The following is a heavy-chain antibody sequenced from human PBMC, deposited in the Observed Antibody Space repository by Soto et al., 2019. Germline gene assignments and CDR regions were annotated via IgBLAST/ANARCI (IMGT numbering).Heavy chain of an antibody. CDR2: IYYSGGT. D-gene: IGHD1-1*01. CDR3: ARVQAGTIDY. Sequence: PSETLSLTCTVSGGSISSYNWSWLRQPPGKGLEWIGYIYYSGGTNYNPSLKSRVTISVDTSKNQFSLKLSSVSAADTAMYYCARVQAGTIDYWGQGALVTVSS. CDR1: GGSISSYN. J-gene: IGHJ4*02. V-gene: IGHV4-59*01.